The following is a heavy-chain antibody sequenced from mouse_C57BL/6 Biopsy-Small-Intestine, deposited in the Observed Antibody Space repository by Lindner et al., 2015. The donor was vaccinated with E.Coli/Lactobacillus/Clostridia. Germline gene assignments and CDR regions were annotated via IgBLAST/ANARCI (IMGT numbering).Heavy chain of an antibody. V-gene: IGHV14-2*01. CDR2: IDPEDGET. CDR3: AYYSNFYSMDY. Sequence: VQLQESGTELVRPGASVKLSCTASGSSIKDSLMHWVIQRPEQGLEWIGWIDPEDGETKYAPKFQDKATITADTSSNTAYLQLSSLTSEDTAIYFCAYYSNFYSMDYWGQGTSVTVSS. J-gene: IGHJ4*01. D-gene: IGHD2-5*01. CDR1: GSSIKDSL.